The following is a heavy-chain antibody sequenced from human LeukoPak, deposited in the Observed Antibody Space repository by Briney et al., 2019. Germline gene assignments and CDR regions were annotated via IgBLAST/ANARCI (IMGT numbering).Heavy chain of an antibody. CDR3: VVVPAAASSWVDY. CDR1: GFTFSSYE. V-gene: IGHV3-48*03. J-gene: IGHJ4*02. CDR2: ISSSSSYT. Sequence: PGGSLRLSCAASGFTFSSYEMNWVRQAPGRGLEWVSYISSSSSYTDYADSVKGRFTISRDNAKNSLFLQMNSLRAEDTAVYYCVVVPAAASSWVDYWGQGTLVTVSS. D-gene: IGHD2-2*01.